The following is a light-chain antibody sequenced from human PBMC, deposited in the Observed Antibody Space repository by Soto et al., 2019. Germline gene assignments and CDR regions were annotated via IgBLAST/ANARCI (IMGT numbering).Light chain of an antibody. Sequence: EIVMTQSPATLSVSPGERATLSCRASQSVSSNLAWYQQKPGQAPRLLIYGASTRATGIPARFSGSGSGTEFTLTISSLQSGDFAVYYCQQYNNWPATTFGQGTKVYI. CDR2: GAS. V-gene: IGKV3-15*01. J-gene: IGKJ1*01. CDR1: QSVSSN. CDR3: QQYNNWPATT.